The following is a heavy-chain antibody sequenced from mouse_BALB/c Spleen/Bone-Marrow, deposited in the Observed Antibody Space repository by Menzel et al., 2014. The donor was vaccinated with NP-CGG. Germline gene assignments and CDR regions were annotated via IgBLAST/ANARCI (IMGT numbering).Heavy chain of an antibody. CDR1: GFTFSDYY. Sequence: EVKVEESGGGLVQPGGSLKLSCATSGFTFSDYYMYWVRQTPEKRLEWVAYISNGGGSTYYPDTVKGRFTISRDNAKNTLYLQMSRLKSEDTAMYYCARHNYDETWFAYWGQGNSGHCLC. CDR2: ISNGGGST. CDR3: ARHNYDETWFAY. V-gene: IGHV5-12*02. D-gene: IGHD2-4*01. J-gene: IGHJ3*01.